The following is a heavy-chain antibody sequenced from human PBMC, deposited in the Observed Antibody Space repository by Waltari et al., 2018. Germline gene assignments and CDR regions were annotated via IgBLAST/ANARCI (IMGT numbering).Heavy chain of an antibody. D-gene: IGHD2-2*01. V-gene: IGHV3-53*01. CDR2: IYSGGST. J-gene: IGHJ4*02. Sequence: WVRQAPGKGLEWVSVIYSGGSTYYADSVKGRFTISRDNSKNTLDLQMNSLRAEDTAVYYCARDIEYGSSTISYAWDYWGQGTLVTVSS. CDR3: ARDIEYGSSTISYAWDY.